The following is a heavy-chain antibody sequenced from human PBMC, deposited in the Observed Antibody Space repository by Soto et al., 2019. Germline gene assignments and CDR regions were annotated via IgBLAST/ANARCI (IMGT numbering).Heavy chain of an antibody. J-gene: IGHJ4*02. V-gene: IGHV4-59*01. CDR2: IYYTGTT. CDR1: GVSISSSY. CDR3: ARGGNRYSNTESGVGGFDF. D-gene: IGHD5-12*01. Sequence: SETLSLTCTVSGVSISSSYWSWIRQSPGTGLEWIGYIYYTGTTNYNPSLKRRVTISLDTAKNQFSLNVNSLTTADTAVYFCARGGNRYSNTESGVGGFDFWGQGTLVTVSS.